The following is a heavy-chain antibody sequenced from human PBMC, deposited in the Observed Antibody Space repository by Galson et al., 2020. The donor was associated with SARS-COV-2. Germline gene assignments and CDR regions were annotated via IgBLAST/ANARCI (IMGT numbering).Heavy chain of an antibody. CDR1: GFTFSSYA. J-gene: IGHJ4*02. CDR2: INTRRTYI. V-gene: IGHV3-21*01. Sequence: TGGSLRLSCAASGFTFSSYAMNWVRQAPGKGLEWVSYINTRRTYIYYAASVEGRFTISRDNAKNSLFLQMNSLRAEDTAVYYCARDLPDYYDSNGHFDYWGQGTLVTVSS. CDR3: ARDLPDYYDSNGHFDY. D-gene: IGHD3-22*01.